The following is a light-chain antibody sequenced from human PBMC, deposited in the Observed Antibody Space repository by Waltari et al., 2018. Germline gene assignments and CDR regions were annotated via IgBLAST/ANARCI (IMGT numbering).Light chain of an antibody. CDR1: QSISNW. CDR3: QQYYNSPYT. CDR2: KSC. J-gene: IGKJ2*01. V-gene: IGKV1-5*03. Sequence: DIQMTQSPSTLSASVGDRVTITCRASQSISNWLAWYQQKSGNAPKVLIYKSCSLQSGVPSRFSGSGSETEFTLTISSLQPDDFATYYCQQYYNSPYTFGQGTTLEI.